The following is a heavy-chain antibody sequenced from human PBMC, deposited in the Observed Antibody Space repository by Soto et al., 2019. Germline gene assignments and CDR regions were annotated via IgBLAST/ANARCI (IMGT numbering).Heavy chain of an antibody. CDR3: ARLSGDHSAFFSYGMDA. CDR1: GFTFSSYA. V-gene: IGHV3-23*01. Sequence: PGGSLRLSCAASGFTFSSYAMSWVRQAPGKGLEWVSAISGSGGSTYYADSVKGRFTISRDNARNTPSLQMNSLRADDTAVYYCARLSGDHSAFFSYGMDAWGQGTTVTVSS. D-gene: IGHD2-21*01. CDR2: ISGSGGST. J-gene: IGHJ6*02.